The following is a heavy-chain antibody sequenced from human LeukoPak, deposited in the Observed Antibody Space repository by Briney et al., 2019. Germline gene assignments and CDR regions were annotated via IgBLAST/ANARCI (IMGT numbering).Heavy chain of an antibody. Sequence: GDSLTLFCAASGFNFSSYPVLDVRQAPGKGLEWVAAFSGSGGSTYYADSVKGRFTISRDNSKNTRYLQMNSLRAEDTAVYYCAKYGQYSSSWYGDWFDPWGQGTLVTVSS. J-gene: IGHJ5*02. CDR3: AKYGQYSSSWYGDWFDP. D-gene: IGHD6-13*01. CDR2: FSGSGGST. CDR1: GFNFSSYP. V-gene: IGHV3-23*01.